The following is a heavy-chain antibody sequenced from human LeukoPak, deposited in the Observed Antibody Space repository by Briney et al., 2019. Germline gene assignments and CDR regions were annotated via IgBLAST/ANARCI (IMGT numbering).Heavy chain of an antibody. CDR2: ISAYNGNT. V-gene: IGHV1-18*01. CDR3: ARHAVEYSSAHFDY. CDR1: GYTFTSYV. Sequence: ASVKVSCKASGYTFTSYVISWVRQAPGQRLEGMGWISAYNGNTNYAQKLQGRVTMTTDTSTSTAYMELRSLRSDDTAVYYCARHAVEYSSAHFDYWGQGTLVTVSS. D-gene: IGHD6-19*01. J-gene: IGHJ4*02.